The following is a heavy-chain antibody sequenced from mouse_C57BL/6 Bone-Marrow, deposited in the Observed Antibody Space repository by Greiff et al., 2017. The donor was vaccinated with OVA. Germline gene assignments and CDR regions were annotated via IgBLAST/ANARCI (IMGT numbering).Heavy chain of an antibody. CDR3: ARHYGNYQIDY. Sequence: VKLVESGAELARPGASVKLSCKASGYTFTSYGISWVKQRTGQGLEWIGEIYPRSGNTYYNEKFKGKATLTADKSSSTAYMELRSLTSEDSAVYFCARHYGNYQIDYWGQGTTLTVSS. V-gene: IGHV1-81*01. D-gene: IGHD2-1*01. CDR1: GYTFTSYG. CDR2: IYPRSGNT. J-gene: IGHJ2*01.